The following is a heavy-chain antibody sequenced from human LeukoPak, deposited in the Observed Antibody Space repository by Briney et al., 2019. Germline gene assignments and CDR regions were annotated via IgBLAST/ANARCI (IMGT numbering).Heavy chain of an antibody. D-gene: IGHD3-10*01. Sequence: GASVKVSCKASGGTFSSYAISWVRQAPGQGLEWMGGIIPIFGTANYAQKFQGRVTITADESTSTAYMELSSLRSEDTAVYYCARSIYGSGSSNWFDPWGQGTLVTVSS. CDR2: IIPIFGTA. CDR1: GGTFSSYA. V-gene: IGHV1-69*13. CDR3: ARSIYGSGSSNWFDP. J-gene: IGHJ5*02.